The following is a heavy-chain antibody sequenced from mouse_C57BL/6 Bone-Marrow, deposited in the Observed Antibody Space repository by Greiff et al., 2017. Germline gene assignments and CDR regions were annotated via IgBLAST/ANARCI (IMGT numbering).Heavy chain of an antibody. CDR2: IYPRSGNT. Sequence: QVQLQQSGAELARPGASVKLSCKASGYTFTSYGISWVKQRTGQGLEWIGEIYPRSGNTYYNEKFKGKDTLTADKSSSTAYMELRSLPSEDSAVYFCARREDYAMDYWGQGTSVTVSS. CDR1: GYTFTSYG. V-gene: IGHV1-81*01. J-gene: IGHJ4*01. CDR3: ARREDYAMDY.